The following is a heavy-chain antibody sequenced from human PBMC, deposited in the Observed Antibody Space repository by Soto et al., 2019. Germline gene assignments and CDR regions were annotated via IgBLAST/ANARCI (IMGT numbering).Heavy chain of an antibody. Sequence: ASVKVSCKASGYTFTSYGISWVRQAPGQGLEWMGWISAYNGNTNYAQKLQGRVTMTTDTSTSTAYMELRSLRSDDTAVYYCARSPGDWGQLWLLDYWGQGTLVTVSS. CDR3: ARSPGDWGQLWLLDY. V-gene: IGHV1-18*01. CDR2: ISAYNGNT. J-gene: IGHJ4*02. D-gene: IGHD5-18*01. CDR1: GYTFTSYG.